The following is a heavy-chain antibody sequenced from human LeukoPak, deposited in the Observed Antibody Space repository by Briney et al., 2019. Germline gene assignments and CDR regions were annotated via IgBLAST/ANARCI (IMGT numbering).Heavy chain of an antibody. D-gene: IGHD5-24*01. J-gene: IGHJ4*02. CDR1: GGSTSSYY. V-gene: IGHV4-59*01. CDR3: AREVGDGYNLRHYDY. Sequence: PSETLSLTCTVSGGSTSSYYWSWIRQPPGKGLEWIGYIYYSGSTNYNPSLKSRVTISIDTSKNQFSLKLSSVTAADTAVYYCAREVGDGYNLRHYDYWGQGTLVTVSS. CDR2: IYYSGST.